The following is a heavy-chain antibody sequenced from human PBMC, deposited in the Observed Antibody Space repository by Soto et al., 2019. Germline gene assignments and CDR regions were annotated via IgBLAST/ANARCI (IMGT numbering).Heavy chain of an antibody. J-gene: IGHJ6*02. CDR1: GGTFSSDA. CDR2: IIPMFDTV. Sequence: QVQLVQSGGEVKKPGSSVKGSCKASGGTFSSDAMNWVRQAPGQGLEWMGGIIPMFDTVDYAQKSQDRVTITADEYTTTTYMELSRLRTEDTAVYYCATGTQAWPHSMDVWGQGTTVSVSS. V-gene: IGHV1-69*12. CDR3: ATGTQAWPHSMDV. D-gene: IGHD3-10*01.